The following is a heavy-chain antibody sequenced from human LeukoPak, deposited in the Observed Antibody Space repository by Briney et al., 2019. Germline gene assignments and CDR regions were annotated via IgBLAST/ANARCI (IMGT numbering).Heavy chain of an antibody. CDR1: GGSISSYY. Sequence: SETLSLTCTVSGGSISSYYWSWIRQPPGKGLEWIGYIYYSGSTNYNPSLKSRVTISVDTSKNQFSLKLSSVTAADTAVYYCARWGFSYYYGMDVWGQGTTVTVSS. CDR3: ARWGFSYYYGMDV. D-gene: IGHD2/OR15-2a*01. CDR2: IYYSGST. J-gene: IGHJ6*02. V-gene: IGHV4-59*08.